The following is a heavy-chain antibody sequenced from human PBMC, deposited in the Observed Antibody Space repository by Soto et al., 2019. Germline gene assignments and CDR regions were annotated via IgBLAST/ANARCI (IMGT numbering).Heavy chain of an antibody. CDR2: ISAYNGNT. CDR1: GYTFTSYG. Sequence: QVQLVQSGTEVKKPGASVKVSCKASGYTFTSYGISWVRQAPGQGLEWMGWISAYNGNTNYAQNLQGRVTMTTDTSTSTAYMELRSLRSDDTAVYYSARDVYCSSASCYLARASWWFDPWGQGTLVTVSS. J-gene: IGHJ5*02. D-gene: IGHD2-2*01. CDR3: ARDVYCSSASCYLARASWWFDP. V-gene: IGHV1-18*01.